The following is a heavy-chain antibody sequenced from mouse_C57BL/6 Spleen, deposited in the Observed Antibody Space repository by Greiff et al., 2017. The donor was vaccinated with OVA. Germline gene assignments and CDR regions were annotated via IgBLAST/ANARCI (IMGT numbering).Heavy chain of an antibody. V-gene: IGHV10-3*01. CDR1: GFTFNTYA. D-gene: IGHD3-1*01. Sequence: DAGGGLVQPKGSLKLSCAASGFTFNTYAMHWVRQAPGKGLEWVARIRSKSSNYATYYADSVKDRFTISRDDSQSMLYLQMNNLKTEDTAMYYCVREGGLGTAYAMDYWGQGTSVTVSS. CDR2: IRSKSSNYAT. J-gene: IGHJ4*01. CDR3: VREGGLGTAYAMDY.